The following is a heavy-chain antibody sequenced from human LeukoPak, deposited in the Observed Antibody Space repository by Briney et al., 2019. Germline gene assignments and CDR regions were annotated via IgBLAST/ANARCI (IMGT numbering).Heavy chain of an antibody. CDR3: AREVRGSSGYRNNWFDP. D-gene: IGHD3-22*01. J-gene: IGHJ5*02. V-gene: IGHV3-21*01. Sequence: GGSLRLSCAASGFTFSSYSMNWVRQAPGKGLEWVSSISSSSNYIYYADSVKGRFTISRDNAKNSLNLQMNSLRAEDTAVYYCAREVRGSSGYRNNWFDPWGQGTLVTVSS. CDR1: GFTFSSYS. CDR2: ISSSSNYI.